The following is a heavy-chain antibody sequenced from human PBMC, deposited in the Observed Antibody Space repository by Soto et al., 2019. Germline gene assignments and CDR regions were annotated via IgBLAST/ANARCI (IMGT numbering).Heavy chain of an antibody. J-gene: IGHJ5*02. CDR1: GGTFSSYA. CDR2: IIPLFGTA. CDR3: ARNSWRWSYSSHWFDP. D-gene: IGHD6-13*01. V-gene: IGHV1-69*13. Sequence: ASVKVSCKASGGTFSSYAISWVRQAPGQGLEWMGGIIPLFGTANYAQKFQGRVTITADESTSTAYMELSSLRSEDTAVYYCARNSWRWSYSSHWFDPWGQGTLVTVSS.